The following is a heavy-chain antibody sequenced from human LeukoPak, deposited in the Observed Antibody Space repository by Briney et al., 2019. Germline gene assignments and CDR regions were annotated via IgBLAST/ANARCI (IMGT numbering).Heavy chain of an antibody. CDR2: ISSSSSYI. D-gene: IGHD5-18*01. CDR3: ARAASRGYSYGFDY. CDR1: GFTFSSYS. Sequence: GGSLRLSCAASGFTFSSYSMNWVRQAPGKGLEWVSSISSSSSYIYYADSVKGRFTISRDNAKNSLYLQMNSLRAEDTAVYYCARAASRGYSYGFDYWGQGTLVTVSS. J-gene: IGHJ4*02. V-gene: IGHV3-21*04.